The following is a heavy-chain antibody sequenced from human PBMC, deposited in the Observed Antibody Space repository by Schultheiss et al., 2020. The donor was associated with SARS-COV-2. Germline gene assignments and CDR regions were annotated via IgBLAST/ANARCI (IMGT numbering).Heavy chain of an antibody. D-gene: IGHD3-10*01. Sequence: SQTLSLTCTVSGGSISSGGYYWSWIRQPPGKGLEWIGYIYYSGSTYYNPSLKSRVTISLDTSKNQFSLRVSSVTAADTAMYYCARGSGSTLLRGFDIWGQGTKVTVSS. J-gene: IGHJ3*02. CDR2: IYYSGST. V-gene: IGHV4-61*08. CDR3: ARGSGSTLLRGFDI. CDR1: GGSISSGGYY.